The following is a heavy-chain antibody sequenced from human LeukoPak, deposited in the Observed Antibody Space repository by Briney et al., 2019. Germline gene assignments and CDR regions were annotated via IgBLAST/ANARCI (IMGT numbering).Heavy chain of an antibody. CDR1: GGSISSSSYY. J-gene: IGHJ6*03. Sequence: SETLSLTCTVSGGSISSSSYYWGWIRQPPGKGLEWIGSIYYSGSTYYNPSLKSRVTISVDTSKNQFSLKLSSVTAADTAVYYCARGPKWVAAAGTRYYYYYYMDVWGKGTTVTVSS. CDR3: ARGPKWVAAAGTRYYYYYYMDV. D-gene: IGHD6-13*01. V-gene: IGHV4-39*07. CDR2: IYYSGST.